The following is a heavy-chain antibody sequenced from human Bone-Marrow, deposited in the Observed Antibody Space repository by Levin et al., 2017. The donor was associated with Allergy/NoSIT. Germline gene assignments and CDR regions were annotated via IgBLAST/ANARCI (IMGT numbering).Heavy chain of an antibody. CDR2: IYYSGST. CDR3: ASGIAVAGIWFDY. J-gene: IGHJ4*02. V-gene: IGHV4-31*03. Sequence: SETLSLTCTVSGGSISSGGYYWSWIRQHPGKGLEWIGYIYYSGSTYYNPSLKSRVTISVDTSKNQFSLKLSSVTAADTAVYYCASGIAVAGIWFDYWGQGTLVTVSS. D-gene: IGHD6-19*01. CDR1: GGSISSGGYY.